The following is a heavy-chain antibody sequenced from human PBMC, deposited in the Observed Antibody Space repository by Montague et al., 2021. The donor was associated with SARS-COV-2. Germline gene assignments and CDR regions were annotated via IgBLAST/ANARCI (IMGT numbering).Heavy chain of an antibody. CDR1: GGSISSYY. J-gene: IGHJ6*03. CDR2: IYTSGST. Sequence: SETLSLTCTVSGGSISSYYWSWIRQPAGKGLEWIGRIYTSGSTNYIPSLKSRVTMSVDTSKNQFSLKLSSVTAADTAVYYCAREAGITIFGVAPAGYYYYMDVWGKGTTVTVSS. D-gene: IGHD3-3*01. CDR3: AREAGITIFGVAPAGYYYYMDV. V-gene: IGHV4-4*07.